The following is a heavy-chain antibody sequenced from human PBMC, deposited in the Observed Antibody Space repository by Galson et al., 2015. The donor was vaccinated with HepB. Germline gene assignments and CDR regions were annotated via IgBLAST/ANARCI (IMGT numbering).Heavy chain of an antibody. V-gene: IGHV3-30*04. CDR1: GFTFSSYC. CDR2: ISFEGSNK. J-gene: IGHJ2*01. CDR3: ARDIGDGYSLHWSFDL. Sequence: SLRLSCAASGFTFSSYCMHWVRQAPGKGLEWVAAISFEGSNKHYADSVKGRFTISRDNSKSTLRMNSLRAEDTAVYYCARDIGDGYSLHWSFDLWGRGTLVSVSS. D-gene: IGHD5-24*01.